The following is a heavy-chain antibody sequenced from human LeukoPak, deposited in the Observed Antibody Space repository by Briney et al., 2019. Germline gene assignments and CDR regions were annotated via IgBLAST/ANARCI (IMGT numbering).Heavy chain of an antibody. D-gene: IGHD2-15*01. J-gene: IGHJ6*03. Sequence: GGSLRLSCAASGFTVSSNYMSWVRQAPGKGLEWVSVIYSGGSTYYADSVKGRFTISRDNSKNTLYLQMSSLRAEDTAVYYCATGYCSGGSCYSYYYYYMDVWGKGTTVTVSS. CDR3: ATGYCSGGSCYSYYYYYMDV. CDR2: IYSGGST. V-gene: IGHV3-53*01. CDR1: GFTVSSNY.